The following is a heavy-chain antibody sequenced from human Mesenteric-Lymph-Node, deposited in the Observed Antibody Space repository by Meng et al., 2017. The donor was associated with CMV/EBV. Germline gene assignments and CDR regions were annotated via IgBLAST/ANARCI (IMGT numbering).Heavy chain of an antibody. V-gene: IGHV3-48*04. CDR1: GFTFSSYS. J-gene: IGHJ4*02. Sequence: GESLKISCAASGFTFSSYSMNWVRQAPGKGLEWISYITSSSSTIYYADSVKGRFTISRDNAKNSLYLQMNSLRAEDTAVYYCARVVKGRFSAGWFDYWGRGTLVTVSS. CDR3: ARVVKGRFSAGWFDY. CDR2: ITSSSSTI. D-gene: IGHD3-3*01.